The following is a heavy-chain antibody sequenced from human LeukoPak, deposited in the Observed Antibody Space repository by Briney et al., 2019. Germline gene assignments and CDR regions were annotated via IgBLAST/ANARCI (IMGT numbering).Heavy chain of an antibody. CDR1: GYSFTSYY. CDR2: INPSGGST. Sequence: GESLKISCKGSGYSFTSYYMHWVRQAPGQGLEWMGIINPSGGSTSYAQKFQGRVTMTRDTSISTAYMELSRLRSDDTAVYYCARAGADNWFDPWGQGTLVTVSS. V-gene: IGHV1-46*01. J-gene: IGHJ5*02. CDR3: ARAGADNWFDP.